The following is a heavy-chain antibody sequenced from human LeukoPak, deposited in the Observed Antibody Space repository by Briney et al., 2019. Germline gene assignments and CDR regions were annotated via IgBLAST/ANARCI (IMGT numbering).Heavy chain of an antibody. CDR3: ARAYVVPAAHNWFDP. CDR1: GGSISSYY. D-gene: IGHD2-2*01. Sequence: SETLSLTCSVSGGSISSYYWSWIRQPPGKGLEWIGYIYHSGSTYYNPSLKSRVTISVDRSKNQFSLKLSSVTAADTAVYYCARAYVVPAAHNWFDPWGQGTLVTVSS. CDR2: IYHSGST. V-gene: IGHV4-59*12. J-gene: IGHJ5*02.